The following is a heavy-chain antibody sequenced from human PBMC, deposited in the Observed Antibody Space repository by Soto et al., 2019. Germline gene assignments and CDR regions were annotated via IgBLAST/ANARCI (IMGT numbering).Heavy chain of an antibody. CDR1: GYTFASYG. J-gene: IGHJ6*02. CDR2: ISAYNGNT. D-gene: IGHD2-2*01. V-gene: IGHV1-18*01. CDR3: AREGTCSSTSCPTYFSFGMDV. Sequence: QVQLVQSGAEVKKPGASVKVSCKASGYTFASYGISWVRQAPGQGLEWMGWISAYNGNTNYAQKFQGRVTMTTDTFTTTAYMEVRSLSSDDTAVYYCAREGTCSSTSCPTYFSFGMDVWGQGTTVTVSS.